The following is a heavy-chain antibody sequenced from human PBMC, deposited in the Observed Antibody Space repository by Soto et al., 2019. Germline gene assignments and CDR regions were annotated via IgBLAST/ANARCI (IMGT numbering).Heavy chain of an antibody. J-gene: IGHJ4*02. CDR2: ISSSSSYI. Sequence: GGSLRLSCAASGFTFSSYSMNWVRQAPGKGLEWVSSISSSSSYIYYADSVKGRFTISRDNAKNSLYLQMNSLRAEDTAVYYCARDPGAVGAMRDYWGQGTLVTVSS. CDR1: GFTFSSYS. D-gene: IGHD1-26*01. CDR3: ARDPGAVGAMRDY. V-gene: IGHV3-21*01.